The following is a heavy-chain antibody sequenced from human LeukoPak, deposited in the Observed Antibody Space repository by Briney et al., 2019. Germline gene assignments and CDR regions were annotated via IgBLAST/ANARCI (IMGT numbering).Heavy chain of an antibody. CDR3: ARSGVGATATGAFDI. V-gene: IGHV1-45*02. J-gene: IGHJ3*02. Sequence: ASVKVSCKASGYTFTCRYLHWVRQAPGQALEWMGWITPFNGNTNYAQKFQDRVTITRDRSMSTAYMELSSLRSEDTAMYYCARSGVGATATGAFDIWGQGTMVTVSS. CDR1: GYTFTCRY. CDR2: ITPFNGNT. D-gene: IGHD1-26*01.